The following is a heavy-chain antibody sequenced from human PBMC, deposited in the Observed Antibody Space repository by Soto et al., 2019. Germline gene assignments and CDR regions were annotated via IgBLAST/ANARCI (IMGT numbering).Heavy chain of an antibody. CDR1: GFTFSTYI. CDR2: ISSGSRNI. J-gene: IGHJ4*02. D-gene: IGHD3-22*01. Sequence: GGSLRLSCAASGFTFSTYIMNWVRQTPGKGLEWVSYISSGSRNIYYADSVKGRFTISRDNSKNTLYLQMNSLRAEDTAVYYCAKNPGYYYDSTGYHFDYWGQGTLVTVSS. CDR3: AKNPGYYYDSTGYHFDY. V-gene: IGHV3-48*01.